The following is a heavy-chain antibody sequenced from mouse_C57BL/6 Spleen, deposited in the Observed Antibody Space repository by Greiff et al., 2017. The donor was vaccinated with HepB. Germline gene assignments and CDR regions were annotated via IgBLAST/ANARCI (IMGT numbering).Heavy chain of an antibody. D-gene: IGHD4-1*01. CDR1: GYAFSSSW. V-gene: IGHV1-82*01. CDR2: IYPGDGDT. CDR3: AITGTLYFDY. J-gene: IGHJ2*01. Sequence: QVQLKQSGPELVKPGASVKISCKASGYAFSSSWMNWVKQRPGKGLEWIGRIYPGDGDTNYNGKFKGKATLTADKSSSTAYMQLSSLTSEDSAVYFCAITGTLYFDYWGQGTTLTVSS.